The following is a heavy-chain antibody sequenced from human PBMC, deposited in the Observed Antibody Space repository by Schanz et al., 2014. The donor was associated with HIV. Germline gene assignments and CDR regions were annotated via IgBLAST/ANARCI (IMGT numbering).Heavy chain of an antibody. J-gene: IGHJ6*02. CDR1: GYTFTNYD. V-gene: IGHV1-8*02. D-gene: IGHD6-19*01. CDR3: ARGPVAVAYTESYGLDV. Sequence: QAQLVQSGAEMKKSGASVRVSCKASGYTFTNYDVNWVRQAAGQGPEWMGWMNPNSGNTAYAQKFQGRVSMTRNTSINTAYLELSGLTSDDTAVYYCARGPVAVAYTESYGLDVWGQGTTVTVSS. CDR2: MNPNSGNT.